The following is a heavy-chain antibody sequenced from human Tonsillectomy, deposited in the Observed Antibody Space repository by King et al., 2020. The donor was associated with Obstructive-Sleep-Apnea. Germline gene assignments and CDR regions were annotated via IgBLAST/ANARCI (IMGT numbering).Heavy chain of an antibody. CDR2: IKSETYAGT. CDR3: TTDPRDDSHLDF. V-gene: IGHV3-15*01. Sequence: VQLVESGGGLVRPGGSLRISCAASGFTFSDIWMSWVRQAPGKGLEWVGRIKSETYAGTVYGASVKGRFTISRDDSRSTLYLQMNSLKSDDTGVYYCTTDPRDDSHLDFWGQGTLVTVS. CDR1: GFTFSDIW. D-gene: IGHD3-22*01. J-gene: IGHJ4*02.